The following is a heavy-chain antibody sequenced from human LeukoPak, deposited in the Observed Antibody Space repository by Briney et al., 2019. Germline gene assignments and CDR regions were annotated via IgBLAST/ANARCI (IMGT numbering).Heavy chain of an antibody. J-gene: IGHJ5*02. CDR3: AKGGVWFGNSNP. D-gene: IGHD3-10*01. Sequence: GGSLRLSCAASGFTFSSYSMNWVRQAPGKGLEWVSSISSSSSYIYYADSVKGRFTISRDNAKNSLYLQMNSLRAEDTAVYYCAKGGVWFGNSNPWGQGTLVTVSS. CDR1: GFTFSSYS. CDR2: ISSSSSYI. V-gene: IGHV3-21*01.